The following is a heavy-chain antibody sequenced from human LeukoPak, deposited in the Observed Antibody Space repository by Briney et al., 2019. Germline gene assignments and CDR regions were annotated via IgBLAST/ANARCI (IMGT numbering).Heavy chain of an antibody. Sequence: GGSLRLSCAASGFTFSSYGMHWVRQAPGKGLEWVAAISYDGSNKYYADSVKGRFTISRDNSKNTLYLQMNSLRAEDTAVYYCAKDLAGAADYWGQGTLVTVSS. CDR3: AKDLAGAADY. J-gene: IGHJ4*02. CDR1: GFTFSSYG. V-gene: IGHV3-30*18. D-gene: IGHD4-17*01. CDR2: ISYDGSNK.